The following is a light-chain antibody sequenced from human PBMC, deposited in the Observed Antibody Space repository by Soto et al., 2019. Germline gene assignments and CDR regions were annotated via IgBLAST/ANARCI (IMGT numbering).Light chain of an antibody. CDR1: QTISTW. Sequence: IQMTQSPSTLSASVGDRVTFTCRASQTISTWLAWYQQNPGEAPKLLIYKASTLEVGVPSRFSASGSGTEFTLTINILQPADFATYYCQQYNSYPWTFGQGTKV. CDR3: QQYNSYPWT. CDR2: KAS. J-gene: IGKJ1*01. V-gene: IGKV1-5*03.